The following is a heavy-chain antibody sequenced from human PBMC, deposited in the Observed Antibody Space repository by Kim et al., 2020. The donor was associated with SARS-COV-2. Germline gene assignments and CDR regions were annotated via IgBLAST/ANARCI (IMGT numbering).Heavy chain of an antibody. CDR3: AKEMGVAAGGGYFEH. V-gene: IGHV3-23*01. CDR2: LSGSGGTT. J-gene: IGHJ1*01. Sequence: GGSLRLSCAASGFSVSRYAMSWVRQAPGKGLEWVSGLSGSGGTTNYADSVKGRFTISRDNSKNTLYLQMHSLRVEETAVYYCAKEMGVAAGGGYFEHWGQGPLVTVSS. CDR1: GFSVSRYA. D-gene: IGHD6-13*01.